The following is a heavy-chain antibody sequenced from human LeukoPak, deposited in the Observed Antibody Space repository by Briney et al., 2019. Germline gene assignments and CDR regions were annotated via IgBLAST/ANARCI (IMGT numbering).Heavy chain of an antibody. V-gene: IGHV3-23*01. CDR3: ARRARYYDFWSGHSFDY. J-gene: IGHJ4*02. CDR1: GFTFSSYA. D-gene: IGHD3-3*01. Sequence: PGGSLRLSCAASGFTFSSYAKSWVRQAPGKGLEWVSAISGSGGSTYYADSVKGRFTISRDNSKNTLYLQMNSLRAEDTAVYYCARRARYYDFWSGHSFDYWGQGTLVTVSS. CDR2: ISGSGGST.